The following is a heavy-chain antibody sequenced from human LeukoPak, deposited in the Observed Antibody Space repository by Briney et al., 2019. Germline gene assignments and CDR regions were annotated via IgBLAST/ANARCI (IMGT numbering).Heavy chain of an antibody. Sequence: SETLSLTCTVSGGSISSSSYYWGWIRQPPGKGLEWIGSIYYSGSTYYNPSLKSRVTISVDTSKNQFSLELSSVTAADTAVYYCARDHKWSRWFDPWGQGTLVTVSS. CDR1: GGSISSSSYY. D-gene: IGHD2-8*01. CDR3: ARDHKWSRWFDP. V-gene: IGHV4-39*02. CDR2: IYYSGST. J-gene: IGHJ5*02.